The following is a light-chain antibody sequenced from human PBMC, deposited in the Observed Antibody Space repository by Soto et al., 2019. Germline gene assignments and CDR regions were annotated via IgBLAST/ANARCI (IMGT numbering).Light chain of an antibody. V-gene: IGKV3-20*01. CDR2: GES. CDR3: QKYGSSPET. Sequence: VLTQSPGTLSLSPGDSATLSCRASQSVSSSYLAWYQQKTGQAPRLLIYGESSRATGIPDRLSGSGSGTDFNLTISRLEPEDFAVYYCQKYGSSPETFGQGTKVDNK. CDR1: QSVSSSY. J-gene: IGKJ1*01.